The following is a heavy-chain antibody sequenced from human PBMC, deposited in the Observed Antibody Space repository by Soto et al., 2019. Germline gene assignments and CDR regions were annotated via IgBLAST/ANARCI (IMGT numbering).Heavy chain of an antibody. J-gene: IGHJ6*02. D-gene: IGHD2-15*01. Sequence: ETLCLTGPVSGGSISSSSYYWGWIRQPPGKGLEWIGSIYYSGSTYYNPSLKSRVTISVDTSKNQFSLKLSSVTAADTAVYYCARHRYCSGGSCHFYYYYYGMDAWGQGTTVTVYS. V-gene: IGHV4-39*01. CDR1: GGSISSSSYY. CDR2: IYYSGST. CDR3: ARHRYCSGGSCHFYYYYYGMDA.